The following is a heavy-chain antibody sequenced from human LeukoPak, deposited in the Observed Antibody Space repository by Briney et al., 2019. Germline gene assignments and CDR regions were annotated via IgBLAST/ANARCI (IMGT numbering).Heavy chain of an antibody. CDR3: AKDHLYSGSPVD. Sequence: GGSLRLSCAASGFTVSSNYMSWVRQAPGKGLEWVSVIYSGGSTYYADSVKGRFTISRDNSKNTLYLQMYSLRAEDTAVYYCAKDHLYSGSPVDWGQGTLVTVSS. J-gene: IGHJ4*02. V-gene: IGHV3-53*01. CDR1: GFTVSSNY. D-gene: IGHD1-26*01. CDR2: IYSGGST.